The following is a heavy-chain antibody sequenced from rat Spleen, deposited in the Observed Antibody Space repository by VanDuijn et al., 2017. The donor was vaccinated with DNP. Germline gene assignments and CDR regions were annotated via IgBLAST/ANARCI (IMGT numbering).Heavy chain of an antibody. CDR2: ISTSGGRI. Sequence: EVQLVESGGGLVEPGRSMKLSCAASGFTFSTFPMAWVRQAPTKGLEWVATISTSGGRIYYRDSVKGRFTISRDNAKSTLYLQMNSLRSEDTATYYCARLGGSPFDYWGQGVMVTVSS. D-gene: IGHD5-1*01. CDR3: ARLGGSPFDY. CDR1: GFTFSTFP. V-gene: IGHV5-46*01. J-gene: IGHJ2*01.